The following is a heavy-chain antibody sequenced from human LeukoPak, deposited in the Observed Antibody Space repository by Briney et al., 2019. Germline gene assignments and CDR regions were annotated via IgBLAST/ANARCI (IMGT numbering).Heavy chain of an antibody. J-gene: IGHJ5*02. Sequence: SETLSLTCAVYGGSFSGYYWSWIRQPPGKGLEWIGEINHSGSTNYNPSLKSRVTMSVDTSKNQFSLQLSSVTAADTAVYYCARHRAYCTSTTCYRDWFGPWGQGTQVTVSS. CDR2: INHSGST. D-gene: IGHD2-2*01. V-gene: IGHV4-34*01. CDR1: GGSFSGYY. CDR3: ARHRAYCTSTTCYRDWFGP.